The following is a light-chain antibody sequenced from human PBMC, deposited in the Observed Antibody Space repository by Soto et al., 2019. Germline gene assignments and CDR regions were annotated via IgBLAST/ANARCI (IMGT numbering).Light chain of an antibody. Sequence: EIVLTQSPGTLSLSPGEIATLACRASQSVSTSYLAWYQQKPGQAPRLLIYGASRRATGFPDRFSGSGSGTDFTLTINRLEPEDFAVYYCQQYGGSPRTFGQGTKVEIK. V-gene: IGKV3-20*01. CDR3: QQYGGSPRT. J-gene: IGKJ2*01. CDR2: GAS. CDR1: QSVSTSY.